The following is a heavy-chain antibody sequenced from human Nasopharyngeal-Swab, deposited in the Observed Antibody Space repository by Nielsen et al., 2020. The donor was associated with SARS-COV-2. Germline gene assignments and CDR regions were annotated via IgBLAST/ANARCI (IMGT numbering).Heavy chain of an antibody. CDR2: IIPIFGTA. D-gene: IGHD2-15*01. V-gene: IGHV1-69*06. J-gene: IGHJ4*02. Sequence: WVRQAPGQGLEWMGGIIPIFGTANYAQKFQGRVTITADKSTSTAYMELSSLRSEDTAVYYCAKDAMGYCSGDGCYGADYWGQGTLVTVSS. CDR3: AKDAMGYCSGDGCYGADY.